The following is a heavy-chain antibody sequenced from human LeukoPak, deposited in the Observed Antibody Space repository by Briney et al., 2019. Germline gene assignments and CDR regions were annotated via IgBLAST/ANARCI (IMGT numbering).Heavy chain of an antibody. J-gene: IGHJ4*02. V-gene: IGHV3-21*01. CDR1: GFTFSSYS. Sequence: PGGSLRLSCAASGFTFSSYSMNWVRQAPGKGLEWVSSISSSSSYIYYADSVKGRFTISRDNAKNSLYLQMNSLRAEDTAVYYCALITFGGVIAYYFDYWGQGTLVNVSS. D-gene: IGHD3-16*02. CDR3: ALITFGGVIAYYFDY. CDR2: ISSSSSYI.